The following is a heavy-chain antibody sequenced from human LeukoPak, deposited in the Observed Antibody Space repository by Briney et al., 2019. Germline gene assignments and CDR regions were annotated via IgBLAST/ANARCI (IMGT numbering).Heavy chain of an antibody. Sequence: EVQLLESGGGLVQPGGSLRLSCAASGFTFSSYAMSWVRQAPGKGLEWVSAITASGDSTYSADSVKGRFTISRDNSRNTLFLEMSSLRAEDTAVYYCALNRGAHLRPPFDDWGPGTLVTVSS. CDR1: GFTFSSYA. D-gene: IGHD2-15*01. CDR2: ITASGDST. V-gene: IGHV3-23*01. J-gene: IGHJ4*02. CDR3: ALNRGAHLRPPFDD.